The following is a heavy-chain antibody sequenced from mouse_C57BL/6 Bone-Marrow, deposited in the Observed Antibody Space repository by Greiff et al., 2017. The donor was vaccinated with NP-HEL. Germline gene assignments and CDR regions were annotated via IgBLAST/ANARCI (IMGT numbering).Heavy chain of an antibody. CDR2: IRSKSNNYAT. D-gene: IGHD1-1*01. V-gene: IGHV10-1*01. J-gene: IGHJ1*03. CDR1: GFSFNTYA. CDR3: VRQDYYGSIHWYFDV. Sequence: GGGLVQPKGSLKLSCAASGFSFNTYAMNWVRQAPGKGLEWVARIRSKSNNYATYYADSVKDRFTISRDDSESMLYLQMNNLKTEDTAMYYCVRQDYYGSIHWYFDVWGTGTTVTVSS.